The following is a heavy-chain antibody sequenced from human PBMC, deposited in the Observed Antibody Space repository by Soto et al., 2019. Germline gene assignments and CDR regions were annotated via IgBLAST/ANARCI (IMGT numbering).Heavy chain of an antibody. CDR1: GFTFSVYA. D-gene: IGHD1-7*01. CDR3: AKYSELPYEAYLQQ. CDR2: ISSNGGRT. J-gene: IGHJ1*01. Sequence: GGSLRLSCAASGFTFSVYAMSWVRQAPGKGLEWVSAISSNGGRTFYADSLRGRFTISRDNSKSALYLQMNNLRAEDTAIYYCAKYSELPYEAYLQQWGQGTLVTVSS. V-gene: IGHV3-23*01.